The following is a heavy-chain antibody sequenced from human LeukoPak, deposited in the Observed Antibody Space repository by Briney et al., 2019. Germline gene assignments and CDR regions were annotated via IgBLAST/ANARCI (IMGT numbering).Heavy chain of an antibody. V-gene: IGHV1-69*02. Sequence: SVKVSCKASGGTFSSYTISWVRQAPGQGLEWMGRIIPILGIANHAQKFQGRVTITADKSTSTAYMELSSLRSEDTAVYYCARVKGVGWYFNYWGQGTLVTVSS. CDR1: GGTFSSYT. J-gene: IGHJ4*02. CDR3: ARVKGVGWYFNY. CDR2: IIPILGIA. D-gene: IGHD2-8*01.